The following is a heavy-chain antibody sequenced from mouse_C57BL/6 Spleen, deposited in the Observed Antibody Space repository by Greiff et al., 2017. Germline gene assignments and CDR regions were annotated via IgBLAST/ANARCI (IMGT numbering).Heavy chain of an antibody. CDR3: ARKYYDYGYAMDY. Sequence: QVTLKESGPGILQSSQTLSLTCSFSGFSLRTSGMGVSRIRQPSGNGLEWLAHIYWDDDKRSNPSLKSRLTISKDTSRNQVFLKITSVDTADTATYYCARKYYDYGYAMDYWGQGTSVTVSA. V-gene: IGHV8-12*01. CDR1: GFSLRTSGMG. J-gene: IGHJ4*01. CDR2: IYWDDDK. D-gene: IGHD2-4*01.